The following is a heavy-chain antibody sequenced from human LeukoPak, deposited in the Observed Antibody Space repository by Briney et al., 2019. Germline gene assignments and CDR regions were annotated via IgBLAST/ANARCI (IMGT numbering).Heavy chain of an antibody. D-gene: IGHD4-23*01. CDR3: ATTGGNSDYFDY. V-gene: IGHV3-21*01. CDR1: GFTFSSYS. Sequence: PGGSLRLSCAASGFTFSSYSMSWVRQAPGKGLEWVSSISGSGSYMYYADSVKGRFTVSRANAKNSLYLQMNSLRAEDTAVYYCATTGGNSDYFDYWGQGTLVTVSS. CDR2: ISGSGSYM. J-gene: IGHJ4*02.